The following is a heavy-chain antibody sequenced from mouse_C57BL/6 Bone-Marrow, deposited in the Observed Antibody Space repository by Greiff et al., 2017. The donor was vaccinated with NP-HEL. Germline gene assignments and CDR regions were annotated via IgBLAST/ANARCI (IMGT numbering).Heavy chain of an antibody. CDR1: GYTFTSYW. J-gene: IGHJ1*03. CDR2: IHPNSGST. Sequence: QVQLKQPGAELVKPAASVKLSCKASGYTFTSYWMHWVKQRPGQGLEWIGMIHPNSGSTNYNEKFKSKATLTVDKSSSTAYMQLSSLTSEDSAVYYCDGSFWYFDVWGTGTTVTVSS. V-gene: IGHV1-64*01. CDR3: DGSFWYFDV. D-gene: IGHD1-1*01.